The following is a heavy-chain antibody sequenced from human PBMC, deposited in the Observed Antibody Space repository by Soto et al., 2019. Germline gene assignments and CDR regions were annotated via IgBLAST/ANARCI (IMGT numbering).Heavy chain of an antibody. CDR1: GYTFTSYG. Sequence: QVHLVQSGAEVRKPGASVKVSGKGSGYTFTSYGIAWVRQAPGQGLEWMGWISAHNDNTNYAQKVQGRVTVTRDTSTSIAYMELRNLRSDDTAVYYCARGRYGDYWGQGALVTVSS. J-gene: IGHJ4*02. CDR3: ARGRYGDY. V-gene: IGHV1-18*01. CDR2: ISAHNDNT. D-gene: IGHD1-1*01.